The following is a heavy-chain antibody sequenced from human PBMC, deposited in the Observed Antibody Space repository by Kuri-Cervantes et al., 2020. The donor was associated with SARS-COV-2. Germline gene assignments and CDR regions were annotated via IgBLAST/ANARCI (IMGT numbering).Heavy chain of an antibody. Sequence: ESLKISCTVSGGSISSYYWSWIRQPPGKGLEWIGYIYYSGSTNYNPSLKSRVTISVDTSENQFSLKLSSVTAADTAVYYCARVGGNWELPFDYWGQGTLVTVSS. CDR3: ARVGGNWELPFDY. CDR2: IYYSGST. J-gene: IGHJ4*02. D-gene: IGHD3-10*01. V-gene: IGHV4-59*01. CDR1: GGSISSYY.